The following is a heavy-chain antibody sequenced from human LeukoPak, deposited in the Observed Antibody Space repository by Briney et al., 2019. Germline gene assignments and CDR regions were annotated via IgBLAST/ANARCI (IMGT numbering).Heavy chain of an antibody. Sequence: SETLSLTCAVYGGSFSGYYWSWIRQPPGKGLEWIGEINHSGSTNYNPSLKSRVTISVDTSKNQFSLKLSSVTAADTAVYYCARAVQRRFLEWLSIVHIGRHLGSVIDYWGQGTLVTVSS. CDR2: INHSGST. D-gene: IGHD3-3*01. V-gene: IGHV4-34*01. CDR1: GGSFSGYY. CDR3: ARAVQRRFLEWLSIVHIGRHLGSVIDY. J-gene: IGHJ4*02.